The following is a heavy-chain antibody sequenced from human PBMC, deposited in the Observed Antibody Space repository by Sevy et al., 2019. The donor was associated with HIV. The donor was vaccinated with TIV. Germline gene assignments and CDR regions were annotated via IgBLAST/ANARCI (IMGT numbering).Heavy chain of an antibody. V-gene: IGHV3-66*02. J-gene: IGHJ4*02. D-gene: IGHD6-19*01. CDR1: GFTVNDKY. CDR3: VSLFLSYRSGRSYFDY. CDR2: IFSSGST. Sequence: GGSLRISCAISGFTVNDKYIIWVRQAPGKGLEWVSVIFSSGSTYYADSAKGRFTISRDNSKNTVYLQMNSVRAEDTAVYYCVSLFLSYRSGRSYFDYWGQGTLVTVSS.